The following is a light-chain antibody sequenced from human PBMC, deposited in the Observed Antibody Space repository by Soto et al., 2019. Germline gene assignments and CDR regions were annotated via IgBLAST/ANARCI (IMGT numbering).Light chain of an antibody. CDR1: QDIKKN. Sequence: DIQMTQSPSSLSASVGDRVTITCQASQDIKKNLDWYQQKPGETPQLLIYRASTLRGGVPSRFSGGGSGTYFTFTINSLQPEEFATYFCQQYEDLPFTFGQGTKLEIK. V-gene: IGKV1-33*01. CDR2: RAS. J-gene: IGKJ2*01. CDR3: QQYEDLPFT.